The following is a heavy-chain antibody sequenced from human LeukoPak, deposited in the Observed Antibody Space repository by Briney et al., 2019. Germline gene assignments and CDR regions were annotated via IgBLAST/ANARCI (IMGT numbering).Heavy chain of an antibody. CDR3: ASGALSSSRPY. J-gene: IGHJ4*02. CDR2: ISYDGSNK. Sequence: GGSLRLSCAASGFTFSSYAMHWVRQAPGKGLEWVAVISYDGSNKYYADSVKGRFTISRDNSKNTLYLQMNSLRAEDTAVYYCASGALSSSRPYWGQGTLVTVSS. D-gene: IGHD6-13*01. CDR1: GFTFSSYA. V-gene: IGHV3-30*04.